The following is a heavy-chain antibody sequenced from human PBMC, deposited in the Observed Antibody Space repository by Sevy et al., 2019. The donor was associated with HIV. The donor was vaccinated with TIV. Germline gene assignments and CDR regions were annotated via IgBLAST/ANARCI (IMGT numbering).Heavy chain of an antibody. CDR2: MNPNSGNT. J-gene: IGHJ4*02. CDR1: GYTFTSYD. V-gene: IGHV1-8*01. D-gene: IGHD3-10*01. Sequence: ASVKVSCKASGYTFTSYDINWVRQATGQGLEWMGWMNPNSGNTGYAQKFQGRVTMTRNTSISTAYMELSSLRSEDTAVYYCAGGFGKFGSGSYYKGYWGQGTLVTVSS. CDR3: AGGFGKFGSGSYYKGY.